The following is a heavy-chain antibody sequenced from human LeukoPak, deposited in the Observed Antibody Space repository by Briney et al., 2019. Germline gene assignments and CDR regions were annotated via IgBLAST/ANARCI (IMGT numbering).Heavy chain of an antibody. CDR2: ISYDGSNK. Sequence: PGGSLRLSCAASGFTFSSYAMHWVRQAPGKGLEWVAVISYDGSNKYYADSVKGRFTISRDNSKNTLYLQMNSLRAEDTAVYYCARLYCGGDCSIHNNWFDPWGQGTLVTVSS. D-gene: IGHD2-21*02. CDR3: ARLYCGGDCSIHNNWFDP. J-gene: IGHJ5*02. V-gene: IGHV3-30*04. CDR1: GFTFSSYA.